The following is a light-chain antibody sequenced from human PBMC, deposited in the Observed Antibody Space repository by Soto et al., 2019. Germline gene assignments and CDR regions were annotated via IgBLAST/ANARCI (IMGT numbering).Light chain of an antibody. J-gene: IGKJ1*01. Sequence: DIQMTQSPSSLSASVGDRVTISCRASEGISTYLNWYHQKPGQAPKLLIYGSLNLQSGVPSRFGGSGSGTHFTLTISSLQPEDFATYYCQQSYSYPKTFGPGTTVEVK. CDR2: GSL. CDR1: EGISTY. V-gene: IGKV1-39*01. CDR3: QQSYSYPKT.